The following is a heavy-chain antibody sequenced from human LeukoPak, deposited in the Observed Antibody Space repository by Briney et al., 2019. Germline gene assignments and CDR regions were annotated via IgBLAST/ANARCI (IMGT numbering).Heavy chain of an antibody. Sequence: GGSLRLSCTASGFSFSGHWMHWARQLPGKGLVWVSRISPTGSTTSYADSVKGRFTISRDNSNNALYLQMNSLRADDTAVYYCARDKDGYNYEYYFDYWGQGTLVTVSS. V-gene: IGHV3-74*01. CDR3: ARDKDGYNYEYYFDY. CDR1: GFSFSGHW. CDR2: ISPTGSTT. D-gene: IGHD5-24*01. J-gene: IGHJ4*02.